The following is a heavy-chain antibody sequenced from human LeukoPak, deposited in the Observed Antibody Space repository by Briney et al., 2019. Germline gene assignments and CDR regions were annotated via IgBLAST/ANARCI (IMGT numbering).Heavy chain of an antibody. D-gene: IGHD3-3*01. CDR2: ISWNSGSI. J-gene: IGHJ3*02. V-gene: IGHV3-9*01. CDR1: GFTFDDYA. Sequence: PGGSLRLSCAASGFTFDDYAMHWVRQAPGKGLEWVSGISWNSGSIGYADSVKGRFTISRDNAKNSLYLQMNSLRAEDTAVYYCAKDSVYDFWSGGDAFDIWGQGTMVTVSS. CDR3: AKDSVYDFWSGGDAFDI.